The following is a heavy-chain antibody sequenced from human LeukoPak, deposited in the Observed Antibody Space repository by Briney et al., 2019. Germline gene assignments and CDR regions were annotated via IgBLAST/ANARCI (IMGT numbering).Heavy chain of an antibody. CDR2: IYYSGST. Sequence: SETLSLTCTVSGGSISSYYWSWIRQPPGKGLEWIGYIYYSGSTNYNPSLKSRVTISVDTSKNQFSPKLSSVTAADTAVYYCAREAAAGTFDPWGQGTLVTVSS. CDR3: AREAAAGTFDP. J-gene: IGHJ5*02. CDR1: GGSISSYY. V-gene: IGHV4-59*01. D-gene: IGHD6-13*01.